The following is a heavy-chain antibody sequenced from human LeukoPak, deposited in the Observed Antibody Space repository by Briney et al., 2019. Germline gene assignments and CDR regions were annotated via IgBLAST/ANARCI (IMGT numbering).Heavy chain of an antibody. CDR3: AKSFGPVIAAAGTGAD. CDR2: ISHDEADK. CDR1: GFTFSNYG. Sequence: GGSLRLSCAASGFTFSNYGMYWVRQAPGKRLEYVAIISHDEADKYYADSVKGRFTISRDNSKNTLYLQMNSLRAEDTAVYYCAKSFGPVIAAAGTGADWGQGTLVTVSS. D-gene: IGHD6-13*01. J-gene: IGHJ4*02. V-gene: IGHV3-30*18.